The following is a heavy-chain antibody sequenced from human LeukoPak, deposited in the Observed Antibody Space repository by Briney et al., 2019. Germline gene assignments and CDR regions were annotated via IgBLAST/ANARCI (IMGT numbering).Heavy chain of an antibody. CDR2: ISWNSGSI. CDR1: GFTFDDYA. Sequence: PGGSLRLSSAASGFTFDDYAMHWVRQAPGKGLEWVSGISWNSGSIGYADSVKGRFTISRDNAKNSLYLQMNSLRAEDTAVYYCARTGDYYYYYMDVWGKGTTVTVSS. CDR3: ARTGDYYYYYMDV. J-gene: IGHJ6*03. D-gene: IGHD2-8*02. V-gene: IGHV3-9*01.